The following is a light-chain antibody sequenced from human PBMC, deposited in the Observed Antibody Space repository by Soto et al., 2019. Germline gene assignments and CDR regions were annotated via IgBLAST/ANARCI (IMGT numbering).Light chain of an antibody. CDR1: QSVSNNY. V-gene: IGKV3-20*01. J-gene: IGKJ1*01. CDR3: QQYGSSGT. Sequence: VLTQSPGTLSLSPGEGATLACRTSQSVSNNYLAWYQQKPGQAPRLLIYGASNRATGIPDRFSGSGSGTDFTLTISRLEPEDFAVYYCQQYGSSGTFGQGTKVDIK. CDR2: GAS.